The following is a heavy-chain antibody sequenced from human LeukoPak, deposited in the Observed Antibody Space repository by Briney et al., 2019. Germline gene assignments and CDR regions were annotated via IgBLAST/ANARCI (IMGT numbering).Heavy chain of an antibody. CDR2: ITGNGGST. CDR1: GFTFSSYA. V-gene: IGHV3-23*01. Sequence: GGSLRLSCAASGFTFSSYAMNWVSQAPGKEMEWVSSITGNGGSTYFADSVKGRFTISRDNSKNTVYLQMNILRAEDTALYYCAKATLVSCSGARCYPFDHWGQGTVVSVSS. CDR3: AKATLVSCSGARCYPFDH. D-gene: IGHD2-15*01. J-gene: IGHJ4*02.